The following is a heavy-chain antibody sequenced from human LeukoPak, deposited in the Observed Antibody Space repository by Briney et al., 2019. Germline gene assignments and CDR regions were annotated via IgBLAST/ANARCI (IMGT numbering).Heavy chain of an antibody. V-gene: IGHV4-59*01. CDR3: ARVIGYSSTLFPYYFDH. CDR2: VYYSGST. D-gene: IGHD6-19*01. CDR1: GGSTSSYY. Sequence: SETLSLTCTVSGGSTSSYYWSWIRQPPGKGLEWIGHVYYSGSTNYNPSLKSRVTISLDTSKNQFSLKLSSVTTADTAVYYCARVIGYSSTLFPYYFDHWGQGTLVTVSS. J-gene: IGHJ4*02.